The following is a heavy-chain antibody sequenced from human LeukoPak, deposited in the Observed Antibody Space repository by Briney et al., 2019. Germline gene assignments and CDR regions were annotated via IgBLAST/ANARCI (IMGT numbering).Heavy chain of an antibody. J-gene: IGHJ4*02. Sequence: PGGSLRLSCAASGFAFSSYWMHWVRQAPGKGLVWVSRINSDGSSTSYADSVKGRFTISRDNAKNTLYLQMNSLRAEDTAAYYCAKDENYDFWSGLLDYWGQGTLVTVSS. D-gene: IGHD3-3*01. CDR1: GFAFSSYW. V-gene: IGHV3-74*01. CDR2: INSDGSST. CDR3: AKDENYDFWSGLLDY.